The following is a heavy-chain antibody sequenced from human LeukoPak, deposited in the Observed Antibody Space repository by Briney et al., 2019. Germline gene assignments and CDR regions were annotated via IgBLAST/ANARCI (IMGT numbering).Heavy chain of an antibody. J-gene: IGHJ6*02. D-gene: IGHD2-2*01. CDR2: ISGDGGST. V-gene: IGHV3-43*02. CDR1: GFTFDDYA. CDR3: AKDIILGVPAEGMDV. Sequence: RPGGSLRLSCAASGFTFDDYAMHWVRQAPGKGLEWVSLISGDGGSTYYADSVKGRFTISRDNSKNSLYPQMNSLRTEDTALYYCAKDIILGVPAEGMDVWGQGTTVTLSS.